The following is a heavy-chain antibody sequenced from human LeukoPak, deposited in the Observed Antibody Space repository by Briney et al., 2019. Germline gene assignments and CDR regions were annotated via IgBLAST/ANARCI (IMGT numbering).Heavy chain of an antibody. Sequence: PGGSLRLSCAASGFTFSNYAMSWVRQAPGKGLEWVSAIVGSGAKAYYADSVKGRFTLSRDNSRNTLHLQMNSLRGEDTAIYHCAKVRVVGDYNWFFGLWGRGTQVTVSS. J-gene: IGHJ2*01. CDR3: AKVRVVGDYNWFFGL. D-gene: IGHD4-17*01. CDR1: GFTFSNYA. CDR2: IVGSGAKA. V-gene: IGHV3-23*01.